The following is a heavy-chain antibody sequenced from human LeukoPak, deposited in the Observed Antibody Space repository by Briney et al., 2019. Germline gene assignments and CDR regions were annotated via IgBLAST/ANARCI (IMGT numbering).Heavy chain of an antibody. V-gene: IGHV3-48*03. D-gene: IGHD5-12*01. CDR2: ISSSGFNK. Sequence: GGSLRFSCAASGFTFSNYEMMWVRPAPGKGLEWVSYISSSGFNKYYADSVKGRFTISRDNAKKSLYLQMNCLRAEDTAVYYCARETGGQWLRLDYWGQGTLVTVCS. CDR3: ARETGGQWLRLDY. CDR1: GFTFSNYE. J-gene: IGHJ4*02.